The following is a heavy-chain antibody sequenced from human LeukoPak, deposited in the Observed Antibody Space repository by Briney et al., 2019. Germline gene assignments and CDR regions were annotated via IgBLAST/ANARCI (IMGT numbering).Heavy chain of an antibody. CDR1: GFTFSSYW. V-gene: IGHV3-33*08. CDR2: IWYDGSNK. Sequence: GGSLRLSCAASGFTFSSYWMSWVRQAPGKGLEWVAVIWYDGSNKYYADSVKGRFTISRDNSKNTLYLQMNSLRAEDTAVYYCARDTAMEPFDYWGQGTLVTVSS. CDR3: ARDTAMEPFDY. D-gene: IGHD5-18*01. J-gene: IGHJ4*02.